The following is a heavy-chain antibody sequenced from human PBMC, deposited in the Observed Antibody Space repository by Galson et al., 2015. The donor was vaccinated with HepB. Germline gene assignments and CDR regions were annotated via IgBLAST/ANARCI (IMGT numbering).Heavy chain of an antibody. CDR1: GFLSSMYW. CDR2: IKEDGSEK. Sequence: LRLSCAASGFLSSMYWMNWVRQAPGKGLEWVANIKEDGSEKNYVDSVKGRFTISRDNAKNSLYLQMNSLRAEDTAVYYCARVKRGEWYSYYYYGMDVWGQGTTVTVSS. J-gene: IGHJ6*02. D-gene: IGHD3-10*01. CDR3: ARVKRGEWYSYYYYGMDV. V-gene: IGHV3-7*05.